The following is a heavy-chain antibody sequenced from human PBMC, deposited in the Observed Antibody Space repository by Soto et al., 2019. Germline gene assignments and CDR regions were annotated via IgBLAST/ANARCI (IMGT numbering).Heavy chain of an antibody. CDR1: GSTFSNAW. CDR3: PPFDYFWGGDRYRGPY. CDR2: IKSKTDGGTT. Sequence: DVQLVESGGDLVKPGGSLTLSCAASGSTFSNAWMSWVRQAPGKGLEWVGRIKSKTDGGTTDYAAPVKGRFTISRDDSKNICYRIMSGRKTEAQAFYYVPPFDYFWGGDRYRGPYGGQGT. J-gene: IGHJ4*02. D-gene: IGHD3-16*02. V-gene: IGHV3-15*01.